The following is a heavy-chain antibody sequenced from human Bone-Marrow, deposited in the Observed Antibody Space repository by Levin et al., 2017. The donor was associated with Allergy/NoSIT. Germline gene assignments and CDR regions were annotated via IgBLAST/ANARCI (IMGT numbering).Heavy chain of an antibody. V-gene: IGHV1-2*02. Sequence: GGSLRLSCKASGSTFIGYYMHWVRQAPGQGLEWMGWINPDNGGTHSAEKFQGRVTMTRDTSINAVFLDLNSLTSDDTAVYFCERGVGRTGLQARFHCWVDAWGEGALVTVSS. CDR1: GSTFIGYY. CDR3: ERGVGRTGLQARFHCWVDA. J-gene: IGHJ5*02. D-gene: IGHD6-6*01. CDR2: INPDNGGT.